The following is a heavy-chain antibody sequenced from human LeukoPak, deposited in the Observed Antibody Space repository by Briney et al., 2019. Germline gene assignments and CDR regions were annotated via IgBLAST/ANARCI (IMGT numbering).Heavy chain of an antibody. CDR3: ASRIVGTPDYFDY. J-gene: IGHJ4*02. V-gene: IGHV3-74*01. Sequence: GGSLRLSCAASGFTFSDTWMHWVRQVPGEGLVWVSRIRSDGSDTRYAESVKGRFTISRDNAKNSLYLQMNSLRAEDTAVYYCASRIVGTPDYFDYWGLGTLVTVSS. D-gene: IGHD1-26*01. CDR1: GFTFSDTW. CDR2: IRSDGSDT.